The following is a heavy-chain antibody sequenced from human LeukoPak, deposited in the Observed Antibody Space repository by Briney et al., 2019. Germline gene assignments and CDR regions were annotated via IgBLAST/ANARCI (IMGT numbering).Heavy chain of an antibody. J-gene: IGHJ3*02. CDR2: IRYDGSNK. CDR1: GFTFSSYG. Sequence: GGSLRLSCAASGFTFSSYGMHWVRQAPGKGLEWVGFIRYDGSNKYYADSVKGRFTISRDNSKNTLYLQMNSLRAEDTAVYYCAKDSIPSSWSFAIDTWGQGTMVTVSS. D-gene: IGHD6-13*01. CDR3: AKDSIPSSWSFAIDT. V-gene: IGHV3-30*02.